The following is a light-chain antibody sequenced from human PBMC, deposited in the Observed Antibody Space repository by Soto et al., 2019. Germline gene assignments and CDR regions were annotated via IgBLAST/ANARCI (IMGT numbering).Light chain of an antibody. CDR3: QQSHSPPRT. CDR1: QSISNY. J-gene: IGKJ1*01. CDR2: AAS. V-gene: IGKV1-39*01. Sequence: DIHMTQSPSSLSAAVGDRVTITCRASQSISNYLHWYQQKPGKAPKLLIFAASTLQSGVPSRFSGTGSGTDFTLTISSLQPAGSATYYCQQSHSPPRTFGQGTKVEIQ.